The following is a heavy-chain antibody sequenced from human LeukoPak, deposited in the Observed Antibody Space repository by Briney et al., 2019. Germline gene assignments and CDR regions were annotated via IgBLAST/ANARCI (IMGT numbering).Heavy chain of an antibody. CDR3: ARGRISTVAGTFDY. CDR2: IYYSGST. D-gene: IGHD6-19*01. Sequence: SETLSLTCTVSGGSISSYYWSWIRQPPGKGLEWIGYIYYSGSTNYNPSLKSRVTISVDTSKNQFSLKLSSVTAADTAVYYCARGRISTVAGTFDYWGQGTLVTVSS. V-gene: IGHV4-59*01. CDR1: GGSISSYY. J-gene: IGHJ4*02.